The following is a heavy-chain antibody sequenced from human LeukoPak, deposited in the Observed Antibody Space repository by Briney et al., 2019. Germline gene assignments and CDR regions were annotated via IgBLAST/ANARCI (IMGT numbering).Heavy chain of an antibody. D-gene: IGHD3-9*01. V-gene: IGHV1-69*04. J-gene: IGHJ4*02. CDR1: GGTFSSYA. CDR3: ARVKNYDILTGYHKGLDY. Sequence: ASVKVSCKASGGTFSSYAISWVRQAPGQGLEWMGRIIPILGIANYAQKFQGRVTITADKSTSTAYMELSSLRSGDTAVYYCARVKNYDILTGYHKGLDYWGQGTLVTVSS. CDR2: IIPILGIA.